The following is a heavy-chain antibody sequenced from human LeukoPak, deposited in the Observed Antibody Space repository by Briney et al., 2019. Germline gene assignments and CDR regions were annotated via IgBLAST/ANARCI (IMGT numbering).Heavy chain of an antibody. CDR1: GFTFRSYE. CDR2: ISDVGTT. Sequence: GGSLRLSCTPSGFTFRSYEMSWVRQAPGKGLEWVSYISDVGTTYYADSVKGRFTISRDNAKNSLFLQMNSLRAEDTAVYFCARENSGYDGGFDYWGQGTLVTVSS. D-gene: IGHD5-12*01. CDR3: ARENSGYDGGFDY. V-gene: IGHV3-48*03. J-gene: IGHJ4*02.